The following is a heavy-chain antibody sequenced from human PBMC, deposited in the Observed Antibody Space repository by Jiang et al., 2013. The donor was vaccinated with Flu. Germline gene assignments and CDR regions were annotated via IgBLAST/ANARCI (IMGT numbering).Heavy chain of an antibody. CDR1: GYTFTSYD. CDR3: ARRDEYGDDYYYYGMDV. V-gene: IGHV1-8*01. Sequence: GAEVKKPGASVKVSCKASGYTFTSYDINWVRQATGQGLEWMGWMNPNSGNTGYAQKFQGRVTMTRNTSISTAYMELSSLRSEDTAVYYCARRDEYGDDYYYYGMDVWGQGTTVTVSS. D-gene: IGHD4-17*01. CDR2: MNPNSGNT. J-gene: IGHJ6*02.